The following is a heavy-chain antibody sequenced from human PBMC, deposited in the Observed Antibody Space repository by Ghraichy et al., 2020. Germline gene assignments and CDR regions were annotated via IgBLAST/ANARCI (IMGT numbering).Heavy chain of an antibody. D-gene: IGHD2-15*01. CDR2: IYSGGST. Sequence: GGSLRLSCAVSGFTVSNNYMNWVRQAQGKGLEWVSVIYSGGSTYYADSVKGRFTISKDNSKNTVYLQMNSLRAEDTAVYYCASVYCSSGTCYVDYWGQGTLVTVSS. V-gene: IGHV3-53*01. J-gene: IGHJ4*02. CDR1: GFTVSNNY. CDR3: ASVYCSSGTCYVDY.